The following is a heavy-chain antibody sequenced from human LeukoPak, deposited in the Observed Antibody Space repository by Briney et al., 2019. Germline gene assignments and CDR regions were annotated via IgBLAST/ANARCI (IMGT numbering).Heavy chain of an antibody. V-gene: IGHV3-11*06. J-gene: IGHJ4*02. CDR3: ARDSRTGASSSGY. CDR2: ISSSGGYR. Sequence: GGSLRLSCAASGFTFSDYYMSWIRQAPGKGLEWVSYISSSGGYRNYADSVKGRFTISRDDAKNSLYLQMNSLRAEDTAVYYCARDSRTGASSSGYWGQGTLVTVSS. CDR1: GFTFSDYY. D-gene: IGHD1-26*01.